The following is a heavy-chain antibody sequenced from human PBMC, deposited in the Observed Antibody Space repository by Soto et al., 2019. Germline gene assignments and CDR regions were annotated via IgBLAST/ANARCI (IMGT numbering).Heavy chain of an antibody. CDR2: VDPNGGGS. Sequence: ASVKVSCKTSGYSFTDYKLHWVRQAPGQGLEWMGWVDPNGGGSNSAQKFQGSVTMTWDTSITTAYLDLTRLTTNDTATYFCATWVDYGDFDGFDFWGQ. D-gene: IGHD4-17*01. CDR3: ATWVDYGDFDGFDF. V-gene: IGHV1-2*04. J-gene: IGHJ4*01. CDR1: GYSFTDYK.